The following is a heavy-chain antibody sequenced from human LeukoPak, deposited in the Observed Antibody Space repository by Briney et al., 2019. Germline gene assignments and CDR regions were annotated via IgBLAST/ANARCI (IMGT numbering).Heavy chain of an antibody. CDR2: IYTSGST. Sequence: SETLSLTCTVSGGSISSYYWSWIRQPAGKELEWIGRIYTSGSTNYNPSLKSRVTMSVDTSKNQFSLKLSSVTAADTAVYYCARGGGYNWVRDAFDIWGQGTMVTVSS. D-gene: IGHD5-24*01. CDR3: ARGGGYNWVRDAFDI. CDR1: GGSISSYY. V-gene: IGHV4-4*07. J-gene: IGHJ3*02.